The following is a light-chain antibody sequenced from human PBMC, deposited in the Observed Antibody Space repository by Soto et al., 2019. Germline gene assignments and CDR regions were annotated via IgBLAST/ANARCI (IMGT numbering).Light chain of an antibody. J-gene: IGLJ3*02. CDR2: EVS. CDR1: SNDVGGYAY. V-gene: IGLV2-14*01. Sequence: SVLTQPASVSGSPGQSITISCTGTSNDVGGYAYVSWYQQYPGKAPKLVISEVSNRPSGVSHRFSGSRSGNTASLTISGLQAEDEADYHCCSYTGNTTPVFGGGTQLTVL. CDR3: CSYTGNTTPV.